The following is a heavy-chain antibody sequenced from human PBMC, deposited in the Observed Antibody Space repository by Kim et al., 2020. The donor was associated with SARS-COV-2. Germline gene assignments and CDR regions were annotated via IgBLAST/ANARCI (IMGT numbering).Heavy chain of an antibody. J-gene: IGHJ4*02. V-gene: IGHV3-21*01. CDR3: ARVAYDYVWGSYPFDY. CDR2: ISSSSTYI. CDR1: GFTFSSYS. Sequence: GGSLRLSCAASGFTFSSYSMNWVRQAPGKGLEWVSSISSSSTYIYYADSVKGRFTISRDNAKNSLYLQMNSLRAEDTAVYYCARVAYDYVWGSYPFDYWGQGTLVTVSS. D-gene: IGHD3-16*02.